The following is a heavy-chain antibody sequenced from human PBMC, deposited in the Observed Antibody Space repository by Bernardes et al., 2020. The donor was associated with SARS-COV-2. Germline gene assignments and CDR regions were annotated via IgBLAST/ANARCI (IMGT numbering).Heavy chain of an antibody. V-gene: IGHV3-74*01. CDR2: INSDGSNP. CDR1: GFTFSSYW. CDR3: ARKAGHDYGMDV. D-gene: IGHD3-10*01. Sequence: GGSLRLSRAASGFTFSSYWMHWVRQAPGEGLVWVSRINSDGSNPIYADSVKGRFTMSSDSSKSTLYLQMNSLRVEDTAVYYCARKAGHDYGMDVWGQGTTVAVS. J-gene: IGHJ6*02.